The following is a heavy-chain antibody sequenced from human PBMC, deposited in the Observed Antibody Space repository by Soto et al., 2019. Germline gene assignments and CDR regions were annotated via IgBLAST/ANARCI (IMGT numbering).Heavy chain of an antibody. CDR1: GFTFSSYS. V-gene: IGHV3-48*01. Sequence: PGGSLRLSCAASGFTFSSYSMNWVRQAPGKGLEWVSYISSSSSTIYYADSVKGRFTISRDNAKNSLYLRMNSLRAEDTAVYYCARVIAAAGTSYYYYMDVWGKGTTVTVSS. CDR2: ISSSSSTI. D-gene: IGHD6-13*01. J-gene: IGHJ6*03. CDR3: ARVIAAAGTSYYYYMDV.